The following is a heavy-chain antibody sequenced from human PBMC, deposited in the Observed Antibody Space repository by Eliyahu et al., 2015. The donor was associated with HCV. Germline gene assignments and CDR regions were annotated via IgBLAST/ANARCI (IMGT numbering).Heavy chain of an antibody. V-gene: IGHV3-30*03. CDR3: AAEWELIFDY. CDR1: GFTFSSYG. Sequence: QVQLVESGGGVVQPGRSLRLSCAASGFTFSSYGMHWVRQAPGKGLEWVAVISYDGSNKYYADSVKGRFTISRDNSKNTLYLQMNSLRAEDTAVYYCAAEWELIFDYWGQGTLVTVSS. J-gene: IGHJ4*02. D-gene: IGHD1-26*01. CDR2: ISYDGSNK.